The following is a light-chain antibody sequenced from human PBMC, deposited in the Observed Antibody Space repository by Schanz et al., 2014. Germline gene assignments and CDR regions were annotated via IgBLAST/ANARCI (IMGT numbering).Light chain of an antibody. CDR2: GAS. Sequence: EIVMTQSPATLSVSPGERVTLSCRASQSVSSNLAWYQQRPGQAPRLLIYGASTRATGVAARISGGGSGTEFTLTISSLQSEDFAVYYCQQYNNWPPYTFGQGTKLEMK. J-gene: IGKJ2*01. V-gene: IGKV3-15*01. CDR1: QSVSSN. CDR3: QQYNNWPPYT.